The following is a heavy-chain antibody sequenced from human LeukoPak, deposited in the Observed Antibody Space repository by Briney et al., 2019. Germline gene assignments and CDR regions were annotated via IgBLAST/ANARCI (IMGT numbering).Heavy chain of an antibody. CDR1: GGSISSSSYY. V-gene: IGHV4-61*01. J-gene: IGHJ3*02. CDR2: IYYSGST. CDR3: ARGSQQYYYDSSGYYYVAWSTGTKYAFDI. D-gene: IGHD3-22*01. Sequence: SETLSLTCTVSGGSISSSSYYWSWIRQPPGKGLEWIGYIYYSGSTNYNPSLKSRVTISVETSKNQFSLKLSSVTAADTAVYYCARGSQQYYYDSSGYYYVAWSTGTKYAFDIWGQGTMVTVSS.